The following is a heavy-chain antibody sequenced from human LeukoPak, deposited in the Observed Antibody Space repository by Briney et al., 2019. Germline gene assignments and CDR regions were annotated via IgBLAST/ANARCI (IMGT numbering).Heavy chain of an antibody. V-gene: IGHV3-74*01. CDR1: GFTFSSYW. Sequence: PGGSLRLSCAASGFTFSSYWMHWVRQAPGKGLVWVSRINSDGSSTSYADSVKGRFTISRDNAKNTLYLQMNSLRAEDTAVYYCARERPYYYDSSGYPRKNDAFDIWGQGTMVTVSS. J-gene: IGHJ3*02. D-gene: IGHD3-22*01. CDR3: ARERPYYYDSSGYPRKNDAFDI. CDR2: INSDGSST.